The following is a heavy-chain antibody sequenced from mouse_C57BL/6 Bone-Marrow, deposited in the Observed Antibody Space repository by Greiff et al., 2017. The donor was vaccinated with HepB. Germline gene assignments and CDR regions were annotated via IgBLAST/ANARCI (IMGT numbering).Heavy chain of an antibody. D-gene: IGHD1-1*01. CDR3: ARYDYGSSSYAMDY. J-gene: IGHJ4*01. CDR2: IYPGDGDT. CDR1: GYAFSSYW. V-gene: IGHV1-80*01. Sequence: VQLVESGAELVKPGASVKISCKASGYAFSSYWMNWVKQRPGKGLEWIGQIYPGDGDTNYNGKFKGKATLTADKSSSTAYMQLSSLTSEDSAVYFCARYDYGSSSYAMDYWGQGTSVTVSS.